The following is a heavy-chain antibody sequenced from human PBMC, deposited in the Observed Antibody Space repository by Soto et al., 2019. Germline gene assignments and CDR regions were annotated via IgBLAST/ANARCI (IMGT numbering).Heavy chain of an antibody. CDR1: GGCFSGYY. V-gene: IGHV4-34*01. D-gene: IGHD2-15*01. CDR3: ARGGRRIVVVVAAKHNWFDP. Sequence: SETLSLTCVVYGGCFSGYYWSWIRQPPGKGLEWIGEINHSGSTNYNPSLKSRVTISVDTSKNQFSLKLSSVTAADTAVYYCARGGRRIVVVVAAKHNWFDPWGQGTLVTVSS. J-gene: IGHJ5*02. CDR2: INHSGST.